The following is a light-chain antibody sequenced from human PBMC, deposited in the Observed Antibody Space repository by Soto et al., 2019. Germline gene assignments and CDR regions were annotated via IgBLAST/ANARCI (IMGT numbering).Light chain of an antibody. CDR3: QQYGGSPRA. Sequence: EIVLTQSPGTLSLSPGERATRSCRASQSISSNYLAWYQQTPGQAPRLLIYDASSRAAGIPDRFSGSGSGTDFTLTISRLEPEDFGVYYCQQYGGSPRAFGQGTKVEIK. J-gene: IGKJ1*01. CDR2: DAS. CDR1: QSISSNY. V-gene: IGKV3-20*01.